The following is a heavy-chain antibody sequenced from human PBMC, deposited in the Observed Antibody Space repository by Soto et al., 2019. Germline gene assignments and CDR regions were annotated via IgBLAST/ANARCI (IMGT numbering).Heavy chain of an antibody. V-gene: IGHV4-30-2*01. Sequence: PSETLSLTCAVSGGSIGGVGYAWIWIRQPPGGGLEWIGYIYHSGTFLKSPSLKTRLTMSLDMSNNQFSLTLNSMTAADTAVYYCARGDQELDYWGQGTLVTVSS. J-gene: IGHJ4*02. CDR2: IYHSGTF. D-gene: IGHD1-26*01. CDR3: ARGDQELDY. CDR1: GGSIGGVGYA.